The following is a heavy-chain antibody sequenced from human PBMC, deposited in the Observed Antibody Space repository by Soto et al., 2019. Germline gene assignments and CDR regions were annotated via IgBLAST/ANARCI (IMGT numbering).Heavy chain of an antibody. V-gene: IGHV4-39*01. D-gene: IGHD1-26*01. CDR2: IYYSGST. CDR3: ARTLGLAWFDP. CDR1: GGSINSSSDY. Sequence: SETLSLTCTVSGGSINSSSDYWGWIRQPPGKGLEWIGSIYYSGSTYYNPSLKSRVTISVDTSKNQFSLKLSSVTAADTAVYYCARTLGLAWFDPWGQGTLVTVSS. J-gene: IGHJ5*02.